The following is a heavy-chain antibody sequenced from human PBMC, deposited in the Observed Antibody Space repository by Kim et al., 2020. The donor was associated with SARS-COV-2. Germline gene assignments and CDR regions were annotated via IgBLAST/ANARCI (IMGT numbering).Heavy chain of an antibody. CDR3: TTDQIVGAPCY. D-gene: IGHD1-26*01. CDR2: T. V-gene: IGHV3-15*01. J-gene: IGHJ4*02. Sequence: TDYATPVEGRFTISRDDSKNPLLLQMNSLKPEDTAVYYCTTDQIVGAPCYWGQGTLVTVSS.